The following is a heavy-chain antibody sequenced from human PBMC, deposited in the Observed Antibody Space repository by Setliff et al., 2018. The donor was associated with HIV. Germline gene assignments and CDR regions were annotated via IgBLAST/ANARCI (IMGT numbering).Heavy chain of an antibody. CDR1: GFTFSNYG. J-gene: IGHJ6*02. Sequence: GGSLRLSCAASGFTFSNYGMNWVRQAPGKGLEWVSYISDSGTTIYYADFVRGRFTISRDNAKNSLFLQMNSLRADDTAVYYCARRETGALYFGTFYYNGMDVWGQGTTVTVSS. V-gene: IGHV3-48*03. D-gene: IGHD3-10*01. CDR3: ARRETGALYFGTFYYNGMDV. CDR2: ISDSGTTI.